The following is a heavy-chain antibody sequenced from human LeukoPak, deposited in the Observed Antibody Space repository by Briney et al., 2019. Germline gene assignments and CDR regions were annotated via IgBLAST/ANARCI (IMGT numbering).Heavy chain of an antibody. CDR3: ARGTVGYGEGYYYYYMDV. Sequence: GASVKVSCKASGYTFTNYGINWVRQAPGQGLEWMGWISAYDGNTNYAQFFQGRVTMTTDTSTSTAYMELSSLRSEDTAVYYCARGTVGYGEGYYYYYMDVWGKGTTVTVSS. CDR1: GYTFTNYG. J-gene: IGHJ6*03. D-gene: IGHD1-1*01. V-gene: IGHV1-18*01. CDR2: ISAYDGNT.